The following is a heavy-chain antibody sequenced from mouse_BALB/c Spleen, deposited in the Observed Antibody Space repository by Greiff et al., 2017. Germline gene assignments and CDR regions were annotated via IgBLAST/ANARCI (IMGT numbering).Heavy chain of an antibody. CDR2: IRSKSNNYAT. Sequence: EVKLVESGGGLVQPKGSLKLSCAASGFTFNTYAMNWVRQAPGKGLEWVARIRSKSNNYATYYADSVKDRFTISRDDSQSMLYLQMNNLKTEDTAMYYCVRHLSYYGAYWGQGTLVTVSA. D-gene: IGHD1-2*01. V-gene: IGHV10-1*02. CDR3: VRHLSYYGAY. J-gene: IGHJ3*01. CDR1: GFTFNTYA.